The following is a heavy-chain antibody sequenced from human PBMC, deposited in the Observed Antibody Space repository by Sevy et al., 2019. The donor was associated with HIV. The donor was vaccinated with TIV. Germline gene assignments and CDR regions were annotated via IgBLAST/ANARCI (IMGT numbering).Heavy chain of an antibody. CDR3: ARETGNGDFGFYFVY. D-gene: IGHD1-1*01. Sequence: GGSLRLSCAASGFTFSSYTINWVRQAPGKGLEWVSSISSSSDYIYYADSVKGRFTISRDNAKNSLYLQMNSLRAEDTAVYYSARETGNGDFGFYFVYWGQGTLVTVSS. J-gene: IGHJ4*02. V-gene: IGHV3-21*01. CDR2: ISSSSDYI. CDR1: GFTFSSYT.